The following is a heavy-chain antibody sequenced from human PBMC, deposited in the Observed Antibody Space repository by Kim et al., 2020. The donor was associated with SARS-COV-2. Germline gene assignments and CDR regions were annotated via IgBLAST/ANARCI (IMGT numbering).Heavy chain of an antibody. V-gene: IGHV3-30*18. D-gene: IGHD2-2*01. J-gene: IGHJ4*01. CDR3: AKGGGCSSTSCYSVDY. Sequence: GGSLRLSCAASGFTFSSYGMHWVRQAPGKGLEWVAVISYDGSNKYYADSVKGRFTISRDNSKNTLYLQMNSLRAEDTAVYYCAKGGGCSSTSCYSVDYWG. CDR2: ISYDGSNK. CDR1: GFTFSSYG.